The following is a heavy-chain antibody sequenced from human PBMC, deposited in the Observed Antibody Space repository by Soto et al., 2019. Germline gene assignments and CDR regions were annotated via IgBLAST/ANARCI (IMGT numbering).Heavy chain of an antibody. D-gene: IGHD4-17*01. CDR1: GLSLSTSGVG. Sequence: QITLKETGPTLVKPTQTLTLTCTFSGLSLSTSGVGVGWIRQPPGKVLEWLALIYWDDDKRYSPSLKNRHTNTNDTSQNQVVLTMTNMDPVDTARYVYAHSLGDYVNLYSWGQGNLGAVSA. V-gene: IGHV2-5*02. CDR2: IYWDDDK. CDR3: AHSLGDYVNLYS. J-gene: IGHJ4*02.